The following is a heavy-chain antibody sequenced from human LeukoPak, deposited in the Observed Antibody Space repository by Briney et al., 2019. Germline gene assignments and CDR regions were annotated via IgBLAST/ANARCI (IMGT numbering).Heavy chain of an antibody. V-gene: IGHV1-2*02. CDR1: GYTFIDYY. Sequence: ASVKVSCKASGYTFIDYYIHWVRQAPGQGLEWIGWINPDSGDTNYAQKFQGRVTMTRDTSITTVYMDLSRLRSDDTAVYYCARRIYVGGSGSFDYWGQGTLVTVSS. D-gene: IGHD1-26*01. CDR2: INPDSGDT. CDR3: ARRIYVGGSGSFDY. J-gene: IGHJ4*02.